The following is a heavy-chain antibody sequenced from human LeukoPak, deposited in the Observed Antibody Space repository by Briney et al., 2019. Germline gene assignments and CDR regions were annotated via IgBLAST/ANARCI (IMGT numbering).Heavy chain of an antibody. J-gene: IGHJ4*02. D-gene: IGHD1-26*01. V-gene: IGHV4-39*07. CDR3: ARGGKWELPDYFDY. Sequence: PPETLSLTCTVSGDSIITSSYYWRWIRQPPGKGLEWIGEINHSGSTNYNPSLKSRVTISVYTSKNQFSLKLSSVTAADTAVYYCARGGKWELPDYFDYWGQGTLVTVSS. CDR1: GDSIITSSYY. CDR2: INHSGST.